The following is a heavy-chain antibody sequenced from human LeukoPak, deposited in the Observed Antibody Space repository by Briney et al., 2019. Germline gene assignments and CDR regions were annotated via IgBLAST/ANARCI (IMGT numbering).Heavy chain of an antibody. Sequence: SQTLSLTCFVSGGSIISGDYYWSWIRQPPGKGLEWIGYIYHNGDTYYNTSLRSRVSISVDTPNNQFSLKLNSVTVTDTAVYYCARAGVVPAAINRAFDIWGQGSMVTVSS. J-gene: IGHJ3*02. CDR2: IYHNGDT. CDR3: ARAGVVPAAINRAFDI. V-gene: IGHV4-30-4*08. CDR1: GGSIISGDYY. D-gene: IGHD2-2*02.